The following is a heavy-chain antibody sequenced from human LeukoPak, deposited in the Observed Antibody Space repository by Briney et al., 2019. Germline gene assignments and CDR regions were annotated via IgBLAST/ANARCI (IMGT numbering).Heavy chain of an antibody. D-gene: IGHD6-13*01. V-gene: IGHV4-59*01. J-gene: IGHJ6*02. CDR2: NYYSGST. CDR3: ARRIAAAGTRGYYYYGMDV. CDR1: GGSISNYH. Sequence: SETLSLTCIVSGGSISNYHWSWIRQPPGKGLEWIGYNYYSGSTNYNPSLKSRVTISVDTSKNQFSLKLSSVTAADTAVYYCARRIAAAGTRGYYYYGMDVWGQGTTVTVSS.